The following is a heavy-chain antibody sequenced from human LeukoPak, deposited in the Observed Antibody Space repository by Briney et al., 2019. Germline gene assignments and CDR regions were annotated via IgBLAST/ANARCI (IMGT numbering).Heavy chain of an antibody. CDR1: GGSISSGSYY. CDR2: IYTSGST. J-gene: IGHJ4*02. CDR3: ARAGSSSPYFDY. V-gene: IGHV4-61*02. D-gene: IGHD6-13*01. Sequence: SETLSLTCTVSGGSISSGSYYWSWIRQPAGKGLEWIGRIYTSGSTNYNPSLKSRVTISVDTSKNQFSLKLSPVTATDTAVYYCARAGSSSPYFDYWGQGTLVTVSS.